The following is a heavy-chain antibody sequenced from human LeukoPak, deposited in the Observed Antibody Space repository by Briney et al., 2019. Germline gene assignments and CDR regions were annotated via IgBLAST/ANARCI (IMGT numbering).Heavy chain of an antibody. D-gene: IGHD3-16*01. CDR3: ARGGVIAFGGLVSDYFDY. CDR2: IYYSGST. V-gene: IGHV4-30-4*01. CDR1: GGSITSDNYY. J-gene: IGHJ4*02. Sequence: PSETLSLTCTVSGGSITSDNYYWSWIRQPPGKGLERIGYIYYSGSTYYNPSLKSRVTMSVDTSKNQFSLKLTSVTAADTAVYYCARGGVIAFGGLVSDYFDYWGQGTLVFVSS.